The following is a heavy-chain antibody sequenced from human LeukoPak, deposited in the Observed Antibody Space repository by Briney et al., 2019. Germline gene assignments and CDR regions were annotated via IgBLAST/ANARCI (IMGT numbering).Heavy chain of an antibody. Sequence: ASVKVSCKASGYTFTSYDINWVRQATGQGLEWMGWMNPNSGNTGYAQKFQGRVTMTRNTSISTAYMELSSLRSEDMAVYYCATAEIYYYDSRFSPWYFDLWGRGTLVTVSS. CDR1: GYTFTSYD. CDR2: MNPNSGNT. D-gene: IGHD3-22*01. J-gene: IGHJ2*01. CDR3: ATAEIYYYDSRFSPWYFDL. V-gene: IGHV1-8*01.